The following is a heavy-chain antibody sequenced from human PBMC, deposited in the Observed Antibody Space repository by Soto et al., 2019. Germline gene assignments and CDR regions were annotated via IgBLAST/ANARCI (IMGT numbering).Heavy chain of an antibody. CDR3: AKDVTYYFGSGTYHYFDY. J-gene: IGHJ4*02. CDR2: MRNKANFYTT. D-gene: IGHD3-10*01. V-gene: IGHV3-72*01. CDR1: GLTFSDHY. Sequence: EVQLVESGGGLVQSGGSLRLSCAASGLTFSDHYMDWVRQAPGKGLEWVGRMRNKANFYTTEYAASVRGRFTISRDDSKNSLYLQMNSLKTEDTAVYYCAKDVTYYFGSGTYHYFDYWGQGTLVTVSS.